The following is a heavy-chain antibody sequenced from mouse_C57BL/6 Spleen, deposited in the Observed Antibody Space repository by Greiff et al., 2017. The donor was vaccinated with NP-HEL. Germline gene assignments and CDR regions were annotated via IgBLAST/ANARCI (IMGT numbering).Heavy chain of an antibody. J-gene: IGHJ3*01. Sequence: QVQLQQPGAELVRPGTSVKLSCKASGYTFTSYWMHWVKQRPGQGLEWIGVIDPSDSYTNYNQKFKGKATLTVDTSSSTAYMQLSSLTSEDSAVYYCASPQTGTGFTFAYWGQGTLVTVSA. V-gene: IGHV1-59*01. CDR3: ASPQTGTGFTFAY. CDR1: GYTFTSYW. CDR2: IDPSDSYT. D-gene: IGHD4-1*01.